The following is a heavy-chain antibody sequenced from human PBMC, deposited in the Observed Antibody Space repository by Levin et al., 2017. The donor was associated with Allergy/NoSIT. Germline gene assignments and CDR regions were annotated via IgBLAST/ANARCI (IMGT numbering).Heavy chain of an antibody. Sequence: PGGSLRLSCTASGITLRTQDMSWVRQAPGGGLEWVSASSSGGSTYYAESVKGRFTISTDKSNDTLYLHMGRLTAGDTAVYYCAVNNHFWSGTFAYWGQGALVTVSS. D-gene: IGHD3-3*02. CDR1: GITLRTQD. CDR2: SSSGGST. V-gene: IGHV3-23*01. J-gene: IGHJ4*02. CDR3: AVNNHFWSGTFAY.